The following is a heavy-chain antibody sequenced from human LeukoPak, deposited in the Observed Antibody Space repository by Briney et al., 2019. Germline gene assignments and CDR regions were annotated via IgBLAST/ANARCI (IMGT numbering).Heavy chain of an antibody. CDR3: ARDRGGNEGYGMDF. CDR2: ISGSSSDI. Sequence: PGGSLRLSCAASGFTFSNYRINWVRQAPGEGLEWVSAISGSSSDIYYADSVKGRFTISRDNAENSLYLQMNSVRGEETAVYYCARDRGGNEGYGMDFWGQGTTVTVSS. V-gene: IGHV3-21*01. CDR1: GFTFSNYR. J-gene: IGHJ6*02. D-gene: IGHD4-23*01.